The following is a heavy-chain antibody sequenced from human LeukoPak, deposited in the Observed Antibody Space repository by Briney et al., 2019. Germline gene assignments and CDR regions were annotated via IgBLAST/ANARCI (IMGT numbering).Heavy chain of an antibody. D-gene: IGHD1-14*01. Sequence: GGSLRLSCAVSGFTFSDYYMSWIRQAPGKGLEWVSYISTSSSFLKYADSVKGRFTISRDNAKKSLYLQMNSLRAEDTAMHYCARAYPEYLDLWGQGNLVTVSS. J-gene: IGHJ4*02. CDR3: ARAYPEYLDL. CDR2: ISTSSSFL. V-gene: IGHV3-11*05. CDR1: GFTFSDYY.